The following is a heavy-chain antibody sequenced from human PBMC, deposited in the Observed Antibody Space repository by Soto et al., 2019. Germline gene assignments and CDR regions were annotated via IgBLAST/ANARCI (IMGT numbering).Heavy chain of an antibody. J-gene: IGHJ5*02. D-gene: IGHD1-26*01. CDR3: ARWEGPAPSNWFDP. CDR2: IHYSGST. CDR1: GGSISSSNYY. V-gene: IGHV4-39*01. Sequence: SESLSLTCTVSGGSISSSNYYWGWIRQPPGKGLEWIGTIHYSGSTYHNPSLKSRVTISVDKSKNQFSLNLSSVTAADTAVYYCARWEGPAPSNWFDPWGQGTLVTVSS.